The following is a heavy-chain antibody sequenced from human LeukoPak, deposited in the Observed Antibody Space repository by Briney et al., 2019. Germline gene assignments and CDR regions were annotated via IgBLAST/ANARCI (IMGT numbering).Heavy chain of an antibody. CDR1: GYTFTGYY. V-gene: IGHV1-2*02. J-gene: IGHJ4*02. D-gene: IGHD3-10*02. CDR3: AIRSLFGPTQDYFDY. CDR2: INPNSGGT. Sequence: ASVKVSCKASGYTFTGYYMQWVRQAPGQGLEWMGWINPNSGGTNYAQKFQGRVTMTRDTSISTAYMELSRLRSEDTAVYYCAIRSLFGPTQDYFDYWGQGTLVTVSS.